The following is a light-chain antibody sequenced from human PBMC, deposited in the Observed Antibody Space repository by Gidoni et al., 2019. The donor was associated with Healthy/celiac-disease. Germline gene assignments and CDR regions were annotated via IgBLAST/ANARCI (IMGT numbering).Light chain of an antibody. V-gene: IGKV1-39*01. J-gene: IGKJ1*01. Sequence: DIQMTQSPSSLSASVGDRVTITCRASQSISSYLNWYQQKPGKAPKLLIYAASSLQSGVPSMFSGSGSGTDFTLTISSLQPEDFATYYCQQSYSTLWTFGQGTKVEIK. CDR1: QSISSY. CDR3: QQSYSTLWT. CDR2: AAS.